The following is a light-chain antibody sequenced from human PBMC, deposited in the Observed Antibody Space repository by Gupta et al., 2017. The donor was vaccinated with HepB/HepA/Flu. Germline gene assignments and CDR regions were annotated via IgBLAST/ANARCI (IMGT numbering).Light chain of an antibody. Sequence: EVVLTQSPGTLSLSPGGRATLSCRASQSVTRTYLGWYQQKPGQPPRLLIYGASRRATGIPDRFSGSGSGTDFTLTISRLEPEDFAVYYCQQYGSSPLTFGPGTKVDIK. V-gene: IGKV3-20*01. CDR1: QSVTRTY. J-gene: IGKJ3*01. CDR3: QQYGSSPLT. CDR2: GAS.